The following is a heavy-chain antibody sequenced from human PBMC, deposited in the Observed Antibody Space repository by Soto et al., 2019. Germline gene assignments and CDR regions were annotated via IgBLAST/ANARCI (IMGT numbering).Heavy chain of an antibody. CDR2: INPNSGGT. D-gene: IGHD3-10*01. V-gene: IGHV1-2*04. CDR1: GYTFTGYY. CDR3: ARGAGVPRWGSGSFIIDY. Sequence: ASVKVSCKASGYTFTGYYMHWVRQAPGQGLEWMGWINPNSGGTNYAQKFQGWVTMTRDTSISTAYMELSRLRSDDTAVYYCARGAGVPRWGSGSFIIDYWGQGTLVTVSS. J-gene: IGHJ4*02.